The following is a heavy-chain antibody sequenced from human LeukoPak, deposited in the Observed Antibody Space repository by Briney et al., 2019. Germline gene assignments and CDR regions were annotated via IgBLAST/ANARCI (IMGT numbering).Heavy chain of an antibody. D-gene: IGHD6-13*01. J-gene: IGHJ4*02. CDR1: GFPFNAYW. CDR2: IRQDGDTK. CDR3: PRSLPFDPTWYGRSDF. V-gene: IGHV3-7*03. Sequence: GGSLRLSCAASGFPFNAYWMTWVRQAPGKGLEWVANIRQDGDTKYYVDSVKGRFTISRDNAMNSLYLQMTTLRADPTAIYYSPRSLPFDPTWYGRSDFWAQGTLVPVSS.